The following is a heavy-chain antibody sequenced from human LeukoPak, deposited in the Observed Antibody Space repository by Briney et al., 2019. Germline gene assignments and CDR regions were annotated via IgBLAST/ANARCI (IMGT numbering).Heavy chain of an antibody. CDR3: VKDMTTVTTDRKSMDV. J-gene: IGHJ6*02. D-gene: IGHD4-17*01. CDR1: GFSFTSYG. Sequence: GGSLRLSCSASGFSFTSYGMYWVRQAPGKGQEYVSGIRSNGGSTDYADSVKGRFTISRDNSKNTLYLQMSSLRVEDTAVYYCVKDMTTVTTDRKSMDVWGQGTTVTVSS. CDR2: IRSNGGST. V-gene: IGHV3-64D*09.